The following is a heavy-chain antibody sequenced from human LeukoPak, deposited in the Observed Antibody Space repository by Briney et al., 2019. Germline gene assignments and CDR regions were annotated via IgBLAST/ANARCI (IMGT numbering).Heavy chain of an antibody. CDR3: ARDGDYNSGYGKDY. V-gene: IGHV3-30-3*01. Sequence: GRSLRLSCAASGFTFSIYAIHWVRQAPGKGLEWVARIASDGSTEHYADSVKGRFSISRDNSRNTLYVQLNSLRPEDTAVYYCARDGDYNSGYGKDYWGQGTLVTVSS. J-gene: IGHJ4*02. CDR2: IASDGSTE. D-gene: IGHD5-18*01. CDR1: GFTFSIYA.